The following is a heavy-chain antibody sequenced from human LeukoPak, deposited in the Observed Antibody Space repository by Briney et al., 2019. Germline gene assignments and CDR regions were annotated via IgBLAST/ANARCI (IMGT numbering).Heavy chain of an antibody. D-gene: IGHD3-3*01. CDR1: VAPSVITS. Sequence: SETCPSPALSPVAPSVITSGAESGSPQGRDLIVGLFLLQCEHQLQPSLKSRVTISVDTSKNHFSLRLTSVNAADTAVYYCARWESGYPFYGMDVWGQGTTVTVSS. CDR2: LLQCEH. CDR3: ARWESGYPFYGMDV. J-gene: IGHJ6*02. V-gene: IGHV4-59*08.